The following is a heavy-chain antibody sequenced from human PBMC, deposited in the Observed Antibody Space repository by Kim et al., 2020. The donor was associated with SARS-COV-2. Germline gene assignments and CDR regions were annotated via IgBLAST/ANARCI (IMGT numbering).Heavy chain of an antibody. CDR1: GFTFSSYA. D-gene: IGHD3-22*01. V-gene: IGHV3-30-3*01. Sequence: GGSLRLSCAASGFTFSSYAMHWVRQAPGKGLEWVAVISYDGSNKYYADSVKGRFTISRDNSKNTLYLQMNSLRAEDTAVYYCARDPDDSTTYYFDYWGQGTLVTVSS. CDR2: ISYDGSNK. J-gene: IGHJ4*02. CDR3: ARDPDDSTTYYFDY.